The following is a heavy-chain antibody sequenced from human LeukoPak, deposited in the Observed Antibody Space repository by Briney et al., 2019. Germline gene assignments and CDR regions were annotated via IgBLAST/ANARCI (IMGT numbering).Heavy chain of an antibody. CDR2: INAGNGNK. CDR1: GYTFTTYA. V-gene: IGHV1-3*01. Sequence: AASVKVSCNASGYTFTTYAMHWVRQAPGQRLEWMGWINAGNGNKKYSQKFQGRATITRDTSASTAYMELSSLRSEDTAVYYCARARGGELLEYWGQGTLVTVSS. CDR3: ARARGGELLEY. J-gene: IGHJ4*02. D-gene: IGHD3-10*01.